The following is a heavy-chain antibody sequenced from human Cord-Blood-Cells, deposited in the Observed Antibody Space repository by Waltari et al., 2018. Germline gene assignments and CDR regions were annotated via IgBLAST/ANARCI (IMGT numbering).Heavy chain of an antibody. CDR2: IIPILGTA. CDR1: GGTFSSYA. V-gene: IGHV1-69*01. D-gene: IGHD6-13*01. Sequence: QVQLVQSGAEVKKPGSSVKVSCKASGGTFSSYAISWVRQAPGQGLEWMGGIIPILGTANYARKCQGRVTITADESTSTAYMELSSLRSEDTAVYYCARGGAAAGTFDYWGQGTLVTVSS. J-gene: IGHJ4*02. CDR3: ARGGAAAGTFDY.